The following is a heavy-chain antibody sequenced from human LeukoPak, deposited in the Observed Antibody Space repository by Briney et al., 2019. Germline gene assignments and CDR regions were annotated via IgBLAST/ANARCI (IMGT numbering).Heavy chain of an antibody. D-gene: IGHD3-10*01. CDR1: GYTFTSYY. Sequence: ASVKVSCKASGYTFTSYYMHWVRQAPGQGPQWMGIINPSGGSTSYAQKFQGRVTMTRDTSTSTVYMELSSLRSEDTAVYYCARELLWFEGNDYWGQGTLVTVSS. J-gene: IGHJ4*02. CDR3: ARELLWFEGNDY. CDR2: INPSGGST. V-gene: IGHV1-46*01.